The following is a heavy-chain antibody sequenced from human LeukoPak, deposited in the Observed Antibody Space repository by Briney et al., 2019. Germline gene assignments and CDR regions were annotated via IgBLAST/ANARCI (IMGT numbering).Heavy chain of an antibody. D-gene: IGHD3-22*01. V-gene: IGHV4-61*03. CDR3: ARGQWLPVFDF. CDR1: GGSISSGSYY. J-gene: IGHJ4*02. Sequence: SETLSLTCTVSGGSISSGSYYWSWIRQPPGKGLEWIGYIYHSGSTKYNPSLNSRVTISVDTSKNHFSLKLSPVTAADTAVYFCARGQWLPVFDFWGQGTLVTVSS. CDR2: IYHSGST.